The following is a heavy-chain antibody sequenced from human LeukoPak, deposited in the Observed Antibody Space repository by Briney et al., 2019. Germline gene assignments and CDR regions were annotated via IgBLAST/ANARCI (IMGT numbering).Heavy chain of an antibody. Sequence: PPETLSLTCTVSGGSISSYYWSWIRQPPGKGLEWIGYIYYSGSTNYNPSLKSRVTISVDTSKNQFSLKLSSVTAADTAVYYCARSGSYYFWFDPWGQGTLVTVSS. CDR3: ARSGSYYFWFDP. D-gene: IGHD1-26*01. CDR1: GGSISSYY. CDR2: IYYSGST. J-gene: IGHJ5*02. V-gene: IGHV4-59*01.